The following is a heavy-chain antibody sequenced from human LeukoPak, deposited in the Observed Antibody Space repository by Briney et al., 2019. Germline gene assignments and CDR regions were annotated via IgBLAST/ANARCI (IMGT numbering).Heavy chain of an antibody. J-gene: IGHJ4*02. CDR3: ANSRITIFGGFDY. CDR1: GGSISSSSYY. D-gene: IGHD3-3*01. CDR2: IYYSGST. V-gene: IGHV4-39*01. Sequence: PSETLSLTCTVSGGSISSSSYYWGWIRQPPGKGLEWIGSIYYSGSTYYNPSLKSRVTISVDTSKNQFSLKLSSVTAADTAVYYCANSRITIFGGFDYWGQGTLVTVSS.